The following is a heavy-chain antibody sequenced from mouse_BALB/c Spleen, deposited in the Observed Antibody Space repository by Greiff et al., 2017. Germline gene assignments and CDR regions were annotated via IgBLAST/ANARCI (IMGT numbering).Heavy chain of an antibody. Sequence: EVMLVESGGGLVQPGGSRKLSCAASGFTFSSFGMHWVRQAPEKGLEWVAYISSGSSTIYYADTVKGRFTISRDNPKNTLFLQMTSLRSEDTAMYYCARRKDGYYGYYAMDYWGQGTSVTVSS. D-gene: IGHD2-3*01. CDR3: ARRKDGYYGYYAMDY. CDR2: ISSGSSTI. V-gene: IGHV5-17*02. CDR1: GFTFSSFG. J-gene: IGHJ4*01.